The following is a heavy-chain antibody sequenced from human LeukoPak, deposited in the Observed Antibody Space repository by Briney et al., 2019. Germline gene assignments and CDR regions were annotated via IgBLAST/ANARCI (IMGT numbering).Heavy chain of an antibody. D-gene: IGHD1-26*01. V-gene: IGHV4-34*01. J-gene: IGHJ4*02. CDR3: ARGGRVWYSGSSYYFDY. CDR1: GGSFSGYY. CDR2: INHSGST. Sequence: MTSETLSLTCAVYGGSFSGYYWSWIRQPPGKGLEWIGEINHSGSTNYNPSLKSRVTISVDTSKNQFSLKLSSVTAADTAVYHCARGGRVWYSGSSYYFDYWGQGTLVTVSS.